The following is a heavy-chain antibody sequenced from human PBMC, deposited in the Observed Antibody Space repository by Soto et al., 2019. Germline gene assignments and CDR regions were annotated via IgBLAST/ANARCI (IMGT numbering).Heavy chain of an antibody. Sequence: SETLSLTCAASGGSISSTGHYWGWIRQPPGKGLEWIGSMHYRGSTYYNPSLESRVTIFVDTSKNQFSLKLSSVTAADTAVYYCARSLVLAYFQNWGQGTLVTVSS. CDR3: ARSLVLAYFQN. CDR1: GGSISSTGHY. CDR2: MHYRGST. J-gene: IGHJ1*01. D-gene: IGHD2-8*02. V-gene: IGHV4-39*01.